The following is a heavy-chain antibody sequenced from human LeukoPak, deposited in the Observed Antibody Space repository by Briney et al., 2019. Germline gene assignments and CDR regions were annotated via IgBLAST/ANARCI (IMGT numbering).Heavy chain of an antibody. V-gene: IGHV4-30-4*01. D-gene: IGHD3-22*01. CDR3: ARQDHSDRSGYSAH. Sequence: SETLSLTCTVSGGSISSGDYYWSWIRQPPGKGLEWIGYIYYGGNTYYNPSLKSRVTISEDTPKNQFSLKLSSVTAADTAVYYCARQDHSDRSGYSAHWCQGILVTVSS. J-gene: IGHJ4*02. CDR1: GGSISSGDYY. CDR2: IYYGGNT.